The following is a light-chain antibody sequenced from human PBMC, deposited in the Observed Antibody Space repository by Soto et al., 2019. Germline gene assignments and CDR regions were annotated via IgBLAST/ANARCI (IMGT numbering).Light chain of an antibody. CDR3: HQYNDWPRT. J-gene: IGKJ1*01. CDR2: GGS. CDR1: QSVSSN. Sequence: EIVMTQSPATLSVSPGERATLSCRASQSVSSNLAWYQQKPGQAPRLLIHGGSTRATDIPARFSGSGCGTDFTLTISRLQSEDFAVYYCHQYNDWPRTFGQGTKVDIK. V-gene: IGKV3-15*01.